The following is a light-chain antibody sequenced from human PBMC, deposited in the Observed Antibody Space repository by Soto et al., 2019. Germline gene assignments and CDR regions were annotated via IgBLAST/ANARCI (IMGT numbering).Light chain of an antibody. Sequence: QSVLTQPPSASGTPGQRVTISCSGSRSNIGNNAVSWYQQFPGTAPKLLIYNNNQRPSGVPERFSGSKSGTSASLVISGLQSEDEADYYCATWDDSLNARGVFGGGTQLTVL. CDR3: ATWDDSLNARGV. J-gene: IGLJ3*02. CDR1: RSNIGNNA. V-gene: IGLV1-44*01. CDR2: NNN.